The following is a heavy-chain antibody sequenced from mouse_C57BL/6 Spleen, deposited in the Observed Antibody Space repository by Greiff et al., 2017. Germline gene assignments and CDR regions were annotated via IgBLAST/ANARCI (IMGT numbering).Heavy chain of an antibody. CDR1: GFTFTDYY. J-gene: IGHJ2*01. V-gene: IGHV7-3*01. CDR3: ARYFITRGYFDY. CDR2: IRNKANGYTT. D-gene: IGHD1-1*01. Sequence: EVKLMESGGGLVQPGGSLSLSCAASGFTFTDYYMSWVRQPPGKALEWLGFIRNKANGYTTEYSASVKGRFTISRDNSQSILYLQMNALRAEDSATYYCARYFITRGYFDYWGQGTTLTVSS.